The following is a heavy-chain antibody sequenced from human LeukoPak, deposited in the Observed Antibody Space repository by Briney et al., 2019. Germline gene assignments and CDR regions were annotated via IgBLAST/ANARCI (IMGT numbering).Heavy chain of an antibody. Sequence: PSETLSLTCAASGYSISSGYYWGRIRQPPGKGLVWIGSTYHSGSTYYNPSLKSRVTISVDTSKNQFSLKLSSVTAADTAVYYCARNVAPGPRSNMIVVVIVPLYFDYWGQGTLVTVSS. V-gene: IGHV4-38-2*01. CDR2: TYHSGST. CDR3: ARNVAPGPRSNMIVVVIVPLYFDY. D-gene: IGHD3-22*01. CDR1: GYSISSGYY. J-gene: IGHJ4*02.